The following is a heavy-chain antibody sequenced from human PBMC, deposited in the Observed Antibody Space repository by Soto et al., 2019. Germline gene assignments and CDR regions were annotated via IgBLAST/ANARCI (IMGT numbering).Heavy chain of an antibody. CDR3: ARAEVAVWDYYYYGMDV. D-gene: IGHD6-19*01. CDR2: ISWNSGSI. Sequence: EVQLVESGGGLVQPGRSLRLSCAASGFTFDDYAMHWVRQAPGKGLEWVSGISWNSGSIGYADSVKGRFTISRDNAKNALYLQMNSLRAEDTALYYCARAEVAVWDYYYYGMDVWGQGTTVTVSS. J-gene: IGHJ6*02. V-gene: IGHV3-9*01. CDR1: GFTFDDYA.